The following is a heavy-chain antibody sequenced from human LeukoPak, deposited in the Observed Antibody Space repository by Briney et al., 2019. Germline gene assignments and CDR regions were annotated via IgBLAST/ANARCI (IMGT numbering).Heavy chain of an antibody. J-gene: IGHJ4*02. CDR3: ARETPDSSGWD. V-gene: IGHV3-7*01. CDR1: EFMLSLKW. D-gene: IGHD6-19*01. CDR2: IKQDGSEK. Sequence: GGSLKLSCVASEFMLSLKWVNWVRQAPGKGLEWVANIKQDGSEKNYVDSVKGRFIISRDNAKNSLYLQMNSLRAEDTAVYYCARETPDSSGWDWGQGTLVTVSS.